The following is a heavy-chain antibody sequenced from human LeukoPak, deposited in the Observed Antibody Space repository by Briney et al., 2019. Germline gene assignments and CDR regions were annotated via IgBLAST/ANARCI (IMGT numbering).Heavy chain of an antibody. CDR1: GYTFTSYY. CDR2: INPSGGST. J-gene: IGHJ3*02. V-gene: IGHV1-46*01. D-gene: IGHD1-26*01. Sequence: ASVKVSCKASGYTFTSYYMHWVRQAPGQGLEWMGIINPSGGSTGYAQKFQGRVTMTRDMSTSTVYMELSSLRSEDTAVYYCARDEEPHDAFDIWGQGTMVTVSS. CDR3: ARDEEPHDAFDI.